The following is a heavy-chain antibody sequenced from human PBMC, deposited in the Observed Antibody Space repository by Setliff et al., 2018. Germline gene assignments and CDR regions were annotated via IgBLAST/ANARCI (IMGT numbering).Heavy chain of an antibody. J-gene: IGHJ4*02. CDR2: IYTSGST. CDR1: ADSISSSYDY. V-gene: IGHV4-61*02. D-gene: IGHD3-3*01. CDR3: ARDNRDYDFWSGYYSLRGYFDY. Sequence: TLSLTCNVSADSISSSYDYWAWIRQPAGKGLEWIGRIYTSGSTNYNPSLKSRVTISVDTSKNQFSLKLSSVTAADTAVYYCARDNRDYDFWSGYYSLRGYFDYWGQGTLVTVPQ.